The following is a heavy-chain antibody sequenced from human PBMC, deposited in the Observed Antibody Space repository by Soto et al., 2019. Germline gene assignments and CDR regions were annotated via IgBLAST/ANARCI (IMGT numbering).Heavy chain of an antibody. CDR2: IYYSGST. V-gene: IGHV4-39*01. D-gene: IGHD6-19*01. J-gene: IGHJ4*02. CDR1: GGSISSSSYD. Sequence: PSETLSLTCTVSGGSISSSSYDWGWIRKPPGKGLEWIGSIYYSGSTYYNPSLKSRVTISVDTSKNQFSLKLSSVTAADTAVYYCARPGHSSGLGPVDYWGQGTLVTVSS. CDR3: ARPGHSSGLGPVDY.